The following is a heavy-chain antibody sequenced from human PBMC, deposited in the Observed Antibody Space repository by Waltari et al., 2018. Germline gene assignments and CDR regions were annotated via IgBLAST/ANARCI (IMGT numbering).Heavy chain of an antibody. Sequence: QVQLQESGPGLVKPSGTLSLTCAVSGGSISSSNWWSWVRPPPGKGLEWIGEIYHSGSTNYNPSLKSRVTISVDKSKNQFSLKLSSVTAADTAVYYCARDPKPRAAGTAGWFDPWGQGTLVTVSS. D-gene: IGHD6-13*01. J-gene: IGHJ5*02. CDR2: IYHSGST. V-gene: IGHV4-4*02. CDR3: ARDPKPRAAGTAGWFDP. CDR1: GGSISSSNW.